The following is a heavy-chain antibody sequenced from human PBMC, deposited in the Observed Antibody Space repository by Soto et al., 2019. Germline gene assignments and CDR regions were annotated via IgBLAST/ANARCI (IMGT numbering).Heavy chain of an antibody. CDR3: GLCSYDSSGGVDY. CDR2: IYYSGST. V-gene: IGHV4-31*03. Sequence: QVQLQESGPGLVKPSQTLSLTCTVSGGSISSGGYYWSWIRQHPGKGLEWIGYIYYSGSTYYNPSLKSRVTISVDTSKNHFSLTLSSVTAADTPVNYCGLCSYDSSGGVDYWGQGTPVTVSS. CDR1: GGSISSGGYY. J-gene: IGHJ4*02. D-gene: IGHD3-22*01.